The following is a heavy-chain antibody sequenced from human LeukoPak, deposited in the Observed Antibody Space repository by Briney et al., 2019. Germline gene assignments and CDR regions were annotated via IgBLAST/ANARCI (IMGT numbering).Heavy chain of an antibody. V-gene: IGHV4-59*08. CDR1: GGSINSHY. J-gene: IGHJ4*02. D-gene: IGHD6-19*01. CDR2: IYYTGRN. Sequence: SETLSLTCAVSGGSINSHYWGWIRQPPGKGLEWIGDIYYTGRNNYNPSLKGRVTISVDTSKNLLSLTLTSVLAADTAIYYCVRRDTGWNYFDYWGQGVLLTVSS. CDR3: VRRDTGWNYFDY.